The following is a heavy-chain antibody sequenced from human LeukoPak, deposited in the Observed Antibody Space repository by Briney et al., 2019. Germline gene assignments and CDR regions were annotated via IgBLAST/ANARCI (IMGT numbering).Heavy chain of an antibody. V-gene: IGHV4-39*01. J-gene: IGHJ4*02. CDR1: GGSISSSSYY. D-gene: IGHD1-26*01. CDR3: ARHGGGWEPILFDS. CDR2: IYYSGNT. Sequence: PSETLSLTCTVSGGSISSSSYYWGWIRQPPGKGLEWIGSIYYSGNTYYNPSLKSRVTISVDTSKNQFSLKLRSVTAADTAVYYCARHGGGWEPILFDSWGQGTLVTVSS.